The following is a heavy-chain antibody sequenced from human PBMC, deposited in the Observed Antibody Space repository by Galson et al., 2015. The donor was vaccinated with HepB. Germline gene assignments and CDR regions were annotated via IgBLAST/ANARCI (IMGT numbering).Heavy chain of an antibody. D-gene: IGHD3-16*01. CDR3: ARDHGPESIAYHTLDY. J-gene: IGHJ4*02. V-gene: IGHV3-11*06. CDR1: GFTFSDYY. CDR2: ISYRRNDR. Sequence: SLRLSCAASGFTFSDYYMRWIRQAPGKGLEWVSYISYRRNDRKYADSVKGRFAISRDNAKNALYLQMDNLRAEDTAVYYCARDHGPESIAYHTLDYWGQGTLVSVSS.